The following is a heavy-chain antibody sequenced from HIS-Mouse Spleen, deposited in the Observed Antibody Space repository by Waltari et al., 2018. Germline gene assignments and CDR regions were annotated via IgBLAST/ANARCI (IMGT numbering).Heavy chain of an antibody. D-gene: IGHD3-3*01. Sequence: QVQLVQSGAEVKKPGASVKVSCKASGYTFTSYDINGGRQATGQGLEWMGWMNPNSGNTGYAQKFQGRVTMTRNTSISTAYMELSSLRSEDTAVYYCARVLYDFWSGYYDAFDIWGQGTMVTVSS. CDR2: MNPNSGNT. V-gene: IGHV1-8*01. CDR1: GYTFTSYD. J-gene: IGHJ3*02. CDR3: ARVLYDFWSGYYDAFDI.